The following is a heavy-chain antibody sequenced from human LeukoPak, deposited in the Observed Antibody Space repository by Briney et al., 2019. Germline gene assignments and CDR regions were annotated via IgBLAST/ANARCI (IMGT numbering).Heavy chain of an antibody. CDR3: ARARGSYYYDSSGPFFDY. CDR1: GFTFSSYW. Sequence: GGSLRLSCAASGFTFSSYWMSWVRQAPGKGLEWVANIKQDGSEKYYVDSVKGRFTISRDNAKNSLYLQMNSLRAEDTALYYCARARGSYYYDSSGPFFDYWGQGTLVTVSS. J-gene: IGHJ4*02. CDR2: IKQDGSEK. D-gene: IGHD3-22*01. V-gene: IGHV3-7*03.